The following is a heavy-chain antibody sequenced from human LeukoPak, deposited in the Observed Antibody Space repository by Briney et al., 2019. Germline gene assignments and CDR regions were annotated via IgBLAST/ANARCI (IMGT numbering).Heavy chain of an antibody. J-gene: IGHJ4*02. CDR3: ASRYCSSTSCYLFDY. V-gene: IGHV3-23*01. Sequence: PGWSLRLSCAASGFTFSSYAMSWVRQAPGKGLEWVSAISGSGGSTYYADSVKGRFTISRDNSKNTLYLQMNSLRAEGTAVYYCASRYCSSTSCYLFDYWGQGTLVTVSS. CDR1: GFTFSSYA. D-gene: IGHD2-2*01. CDR2: ISGSGGST.